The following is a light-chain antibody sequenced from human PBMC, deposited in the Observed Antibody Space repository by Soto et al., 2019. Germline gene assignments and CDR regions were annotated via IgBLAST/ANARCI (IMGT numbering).Light chain of an antibody. Sequence: HSALTQTASVSGSPGQSITISCTGTSSDVGGYNFVSWYQQHPGKAPKLIIHEVTNRPSWVSGRFSGSKSVNTAFLTISGIPAEDEAVYYCCSRSSSTTWIFGGGTKLTVL. J-gene: IGLJ2*01. V-gene: IGLV2-14*03. CDR3: CSRSSSTTWI. CDR2: EVT. CDR1: SSDVGGYNF.